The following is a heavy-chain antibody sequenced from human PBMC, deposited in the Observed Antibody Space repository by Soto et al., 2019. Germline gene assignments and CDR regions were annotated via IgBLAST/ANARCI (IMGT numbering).Heavy chain of an antibody. D-gene: IGHD2-15*01. Sequence: GGSLRLSCAASGFTFSSYGMHWVRQAPGKGLEWVAVISYDGSNKYYADSVKGRFTISRDNSKNTLYLQMNSLRAEDTAVYYCAPDCSGGSCYPHYWGQGTLVTVS. J-gene: IGHJ4*02. V-gene: IGHV3-30*03. CDR1: GFTFSSYG. CDR2: ISYDGSNK. CDR3: APDCSGGSCYPHY.